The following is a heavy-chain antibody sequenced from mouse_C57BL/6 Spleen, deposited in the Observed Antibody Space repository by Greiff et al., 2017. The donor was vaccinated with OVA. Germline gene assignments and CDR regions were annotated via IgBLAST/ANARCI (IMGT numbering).Heavy chain of an antibody. V-gene: IGHV1-53*01. CDR2: INPSNGGT. D-gene: IGHD1-1*01. CDR3: AREVGDYYAMDY. CDR1: GYTFTSYW. Sequence: VQLQQPGTELVKPGASVKLSCKASGYTFTSYWMHWVKQRPGQGLEWIGNINPSNGGTNYNEKFKSKATLTVDTSSSTAYMQLSSLASADSAVYYRAREVGDYYAMDYWGQGTSVTVSS. J-gene: IGHJ4*01.